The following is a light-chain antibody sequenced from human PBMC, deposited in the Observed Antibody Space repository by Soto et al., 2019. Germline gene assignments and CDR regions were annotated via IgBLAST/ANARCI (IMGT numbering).Light chain of an antibody. V-gene: IGKV3-20*01. CDR3: QQYATSPIT. J-gene: IGKJ5*01. CDR2: GAS. Sequence: NGLTQSPGTLSLSPGERATLSCRASQSVGRNYLAWFQQKSGQAPRLVIYGASSRAAGIPDRLSGSGSGTDFTLTISRLEPEDFAVYYCQQYATSPITFGQGTRLEIK. CDR1: QSVGRNY.